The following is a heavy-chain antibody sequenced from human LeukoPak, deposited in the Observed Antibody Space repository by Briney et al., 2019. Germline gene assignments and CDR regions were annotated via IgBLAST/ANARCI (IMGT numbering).Heavy chain of an antibody. CDR1: GFTFSSYG. CDR2: ISYDGSNK. D-gene: IGHD2-2*01. V-gene: IGHV3-30*03. CDR3: ARDFVSTSSGWFDP. J-gene: IGHJ5*02. Sequence: PGGSLRLSCAASGFTFSSYGMHWVRQAPGKGLEWVAVISYDGSNKYYADSVKGRFTISRDNSKNTLYLQMNSLRAEDTAVYYCARDFVSTSSGWFDPWGQGTLVTVSS.